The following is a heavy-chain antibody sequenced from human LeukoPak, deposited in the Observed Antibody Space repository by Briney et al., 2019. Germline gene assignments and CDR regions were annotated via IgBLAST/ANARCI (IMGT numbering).Heavy chain of an antibody. CDR2: IYYSGRT. J-gene: IGHJ4*02. D-gene: IGHD5-18*01. V-gene: IGHV4-59*01. Sequence: SETLSLTCSVSSGSISSYYWSWIRQPPGKGLEWRGYIYYSGRTSYNTSLKSRVTISVDTSTTHSSLTLSSVTAADTAVYYCARGQKYRNGYTVTELGSGYFDYWGQGTLVTVSS. CDR1: SGSISSYY. CDR3: ARGQKYRNGYTVTELGSGYFDY.